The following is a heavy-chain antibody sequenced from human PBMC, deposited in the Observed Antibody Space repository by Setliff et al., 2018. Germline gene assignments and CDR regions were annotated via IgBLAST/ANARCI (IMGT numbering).Heavy chain of an antibody. CDR3: ARDHIYRGGSWYDYFDS. D-gene: IGHD2-15*01. Sequence: GGSLSLSCTSSGFTFSTYWMSWVRQAPGKGLEWVANIKHDGSEKNYVDSVKGRFTISRDNAENSLYLQMNSLRAEDTAVYYCARDHIYRGGSWYDYFDSWGQGTLVTVSS. CDR2: IKHDGSEK. CDR1: GFTFSTYW. V-gene: IGHV3-7*01. J-gene: IGHJ4*02.